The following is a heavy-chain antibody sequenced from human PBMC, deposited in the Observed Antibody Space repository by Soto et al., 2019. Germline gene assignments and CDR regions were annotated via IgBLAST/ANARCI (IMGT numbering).Heavy chain of an antibody. D-gene: IGHD3-10*01. CDR1: GGSFSGYY. V-gene: IGHV4-34*01. CDR3: ARDTFPWLRFRGVKNFDY. CDR2: INHSGST. J-gene: IGHJ4*02. Sequence: SETLSLTCAVYGGSFSGYYWRWIRQPPGKGLEWIGEINHSGSTNYNPSLKSRVTISVDTSNNQFSLKRSSVTAADTAVYYCARDTFPWLRFRGVKNFDYWGQGTLVTVSS.